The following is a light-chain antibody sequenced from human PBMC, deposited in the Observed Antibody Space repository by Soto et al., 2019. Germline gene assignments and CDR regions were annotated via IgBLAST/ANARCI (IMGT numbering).Light chain of an antibody. CDR1: QSVTNSF. CDR2: GAS. V-gene: IGKV3-20*01. CDR3: QKYNKAPWT. Sequence: ENVLTQSPSTLSVSPGERATLSCRASQSVTNSFFAWYQHKPGQAPRLLIYGASTLQSGVPSRFSGSGSGTDFILTINNLQPEDVATYYCQKYNKAPWTFGQGTKV. J-gene: IGKJ1*01.